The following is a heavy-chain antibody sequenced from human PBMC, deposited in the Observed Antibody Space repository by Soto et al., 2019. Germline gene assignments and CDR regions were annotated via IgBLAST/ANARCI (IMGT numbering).Heavy chain of an antibody. Sequence: LNNFFWGWIRQPPGKGLEWIGYVSKGGTSSYLSQGETTGYNPSLESRATISLDLPKNQFSLRLTSVTAADTAVYYCARDRGGITVSSKPLGEWFDPWGQGTLVTVSS. J-gene: IGHJ5*02. D-gene: IGHD3-16*01. CDR2: VSKGGTS. V-gene: IGHV4-4*08. CDR1: LNNFF. CDR3: ARDRGGITVSSKPLGEWFDP.